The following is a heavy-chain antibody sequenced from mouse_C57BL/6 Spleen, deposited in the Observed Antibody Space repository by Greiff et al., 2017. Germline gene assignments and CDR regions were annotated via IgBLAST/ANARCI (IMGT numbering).Heavy chain of an antibody. V-gene: IGHV3-1*01. CDR1: GYSITSGYD. Sequence: EVQLQQSGPGMVKPSQSLSLTCTVSGYSITSGYDWHWIRHFPGNKLEWMGYISYSGSTNYNPSLKSRISITHDTSKNHFFLKLNSVTTEDTATYYCARGGTYYGSSYDWFAYWGQGTLVTVSA. D-gene: IGHD1-1*01. CDR3: ARGGTYYGSSYDWFAY. J-gene: IGHJ3*01. CDR2: ISYSGST.